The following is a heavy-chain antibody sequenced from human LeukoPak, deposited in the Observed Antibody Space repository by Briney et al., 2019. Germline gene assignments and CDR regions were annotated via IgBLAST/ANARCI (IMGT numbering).Heavy chain of an antibody. V-gene: IGHV3-21*01. CDR2: IDTSSSYL. Sequence: GGSLRLSCAASGFSFSTYTMNWVRQAPGKGLEWVSSIDTSSSYLFYTDSVRGRFTISRDNAKNSLYLQMNSLRAEDTAVYYCARDPDRSGWSTFEYWGQGTLVTVSS. D-gene: IGHD6-19*01. CDR1: GFSFSTYT. J-gene: IGHJ4*02. CDR3: ARDPDRSGWSTFEY.